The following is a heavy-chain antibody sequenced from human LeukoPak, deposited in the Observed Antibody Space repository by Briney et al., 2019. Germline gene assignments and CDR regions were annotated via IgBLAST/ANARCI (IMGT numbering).Heavy chain of an antibody. V-gene: IGHV3-9*01. J-gene: IGHJ6*02. Sequence: PGRSLRLSCAASGFSFDAFDDYAMHWVRQAPGKGLEWVSGISWNSGNIGYADFVKGRFTISRDNAKNSLYLQMDSLRAEDTALYYCAKDITAAAGTGYGMDVWGQGTTVTVSS. CDR2: ISWNSGNI. CDR1: GFSFDAFDDYA. CDR3: AKDITAAAGTGYGMDV. D-gene: IGHD6-13*01.